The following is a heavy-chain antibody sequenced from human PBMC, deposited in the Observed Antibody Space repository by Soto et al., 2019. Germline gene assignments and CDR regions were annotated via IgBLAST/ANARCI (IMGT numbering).Heavy chain of an antibody. V-gene: IGHV4-59*01. CDR3: ARDAMTTLIPYYYYYAMDV. J-gene: IGHJ6*02. Sequence: QVQLQESGPGLVKPSETLSLTCTVSGGSISTYYWSWIRQPPGNGLEWIGYISYSGSTNYNPSLRSRVTISLDTSKNQFSLKLNSVTAADTAVYYCARDAMTTLIPYYYYYAMDVWGQGTTVTVSS. CDR1: GGSISTYY. CDR2: ISYSGST. D-gene: IGHD4-17*01.